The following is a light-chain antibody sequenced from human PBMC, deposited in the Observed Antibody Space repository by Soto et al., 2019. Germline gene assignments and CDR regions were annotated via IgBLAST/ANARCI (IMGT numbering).Light chain of an antibody. J-gene: IGKJ1*01. CDR2: AAS. CDR1: QDIDIY. Sequence: DIQITQSPSSLSASVGERVAITFGSSQDIDIYLHWYQQKPGTSPKLLIYAASNLPGGVPSRFSGSGSGTDFTLTISSLQIEDFATYSCKQSYSSPPTFGKGTKVDIK. V-gene: IGKV1-39*01. CDR3: KQSYSSPPT.